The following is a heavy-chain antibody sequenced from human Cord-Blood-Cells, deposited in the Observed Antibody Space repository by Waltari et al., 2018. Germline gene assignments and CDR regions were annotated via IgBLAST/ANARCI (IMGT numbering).Heavy chain of an antibody. CDR2: ISYDGSNK. D-gene: IGHD2-2*01. J-gene: IGHJ4*02. CDR1: GFTFSIYG. Sequence: QVQLVESGGGVVQPGRSLRLSCAASGFTFSIYGMHWVRQAPGKGLELVAVISYDGSNKYYADSVKGRFTSSRDNSKNTLYLQMNSLRAEDTAVYYCAKDQLLYWGQGTLVTVSS. CDR3: AKDQLLY. V-gene: IGHV3-30*18.